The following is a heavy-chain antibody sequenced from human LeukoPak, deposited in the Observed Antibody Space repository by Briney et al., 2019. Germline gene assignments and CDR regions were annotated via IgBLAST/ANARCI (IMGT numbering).Heavy chain of an antibody. V-gene: IGHV3-74*01. CDR3: ARDGSYWYFDL. J-gene: IGHJ2*01. CDR2: INSDGSST. Sequence: GGSLRLSCAASGFTFSSYWMHWVRQAPGKGLVWVSHINSDGSSTSYADSVKGRFTISRDNAKNTLYLQTNSLRAEDTAVYYCARDGSYWYFDLWGRGTLVTVSS. D-gene: IGHD2-15*01. CDR1: GFTFSSYW.